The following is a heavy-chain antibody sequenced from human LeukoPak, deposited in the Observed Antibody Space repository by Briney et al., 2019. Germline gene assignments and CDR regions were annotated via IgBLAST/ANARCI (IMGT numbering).Heavy chain of an antibody. CDR2: ISGTSHSI. J-gene: IGHJ4*02. Sequence: GGSLRLSCAASGFTFSSYAMHWVRQAPGKGLEWVSSISGTSHSIYYADSVKGRFTISRDDAKNSVYLQMNNLRAEDSAVYYCARAYTIADQFDYWGQGSLVTVSS. CDR1: GFTFSSYA. V-gene: IGHV3-21*01. CDR3: ARAYTIADQFDY. D-gene: IGHD4-11*01.